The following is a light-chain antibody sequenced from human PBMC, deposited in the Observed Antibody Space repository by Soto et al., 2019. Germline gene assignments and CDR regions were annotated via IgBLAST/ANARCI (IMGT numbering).Light chain of an antibody. J-gene: IGKJ2*01. Sequence: EIVLTQSPATLLLSPGERATLSCGASQSVSSSYLAWYQQKPGLAPRLLIFDASSRATGIPDRFSGSGSGTDFTLTISRLEPEDFAVYYCQHYGSSPPYTFGQGTKLEIK. CDR1: QSVSSSY. V-gene: IGKV3D-20*01. CDR2: DAS. CDR3: QHYGSSPPYT.